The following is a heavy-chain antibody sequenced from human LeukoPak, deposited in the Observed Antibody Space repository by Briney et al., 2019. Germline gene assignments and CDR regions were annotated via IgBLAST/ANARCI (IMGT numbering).Heavy chain of an antibody. CDR2: IWYDGSNK. D-gene: IGHD2-21*02. Sequence: PGRSLRLSCAASGFTFSSYGMHWVRQAPGKGLEWVAVIWYDGSNKYYADSVKGRFTISRDNSKNTLYLQMNSLRAEDTAVYYCARGYCGGDCYLAELLYYYYGMDVWGQGTTVTVSS. V-gene: IGHV3-33*01. J-gene: IGHJ6*02. CDR1: GFTFSSYG. CDR3: ARGYCGGDCYLAELLYYYYGMDV.